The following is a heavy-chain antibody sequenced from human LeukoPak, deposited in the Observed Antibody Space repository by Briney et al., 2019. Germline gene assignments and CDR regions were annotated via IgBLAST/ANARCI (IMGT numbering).Heavy chain of an antibody. V-gene: IGHV4-59*08. Sequence: SETLSLTCNVSGGSITSHSWNWIRQSPGKGLEWIGYSYYSGTTNYSPSLKSRVTISVDTSKNQFSLKLSSVTAADTAVYYCARFDWNHNWFDPWGQGTLVTVSS. CDR1: GGSITSHS. CDR2: SYYSGTT. J-gene: IGHJ5*02. CDR3: ARFDWNHNWFDP. D-gene: IGHD3-9*01.